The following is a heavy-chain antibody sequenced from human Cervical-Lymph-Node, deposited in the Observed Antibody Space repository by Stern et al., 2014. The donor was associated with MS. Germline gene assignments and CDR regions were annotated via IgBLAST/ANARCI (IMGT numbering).Heavy chain of an antibody. D-gene: IGHD3-10*01. CDR1: GFTFSHYT. CDR3: ARGGGVEADY. J-gene: IGHJ4*02. V-gene: IGHV3-21*06. Sequence: EVQLVESGGGLVKPGGSLRISCAASGFTFSHYTMIWVRQAPGKGLEWVSSISRNTNFIYYADSVEGRFTISRDNANNSLYLQMNSLRTEDTAVYYCARGGGVEADYWGQGTLVTGSS. CDR2: ISRNTNFI.